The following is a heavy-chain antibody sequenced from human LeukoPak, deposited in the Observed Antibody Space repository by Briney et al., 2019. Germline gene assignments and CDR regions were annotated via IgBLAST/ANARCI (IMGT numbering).Heavy chain of an antibody. V-gene: IGHV1-2*02. CDR1: GYTLTDYY. J-gene: IGHJ4*02. CDR3: AREEQYNNFFDS. Sequence: ASVRVSCKASGYTLTDYYIHWVRQAPGQGLEWMGWINPNSGDTTYSQKFQGRVTMTRDTSLSSAYMDLSRLNSDDTAVYFCAREEQYNNFFDSWGQGTLVTVSS. CDR2: INPNSGDT. D-gene: IGHD1/OR15-1a*01.